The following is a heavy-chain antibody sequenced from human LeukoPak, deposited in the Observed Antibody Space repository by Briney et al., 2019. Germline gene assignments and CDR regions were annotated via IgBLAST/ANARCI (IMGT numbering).Heavy chain of an antibody. D-gene: IGHD2-2*01. J-gene: IGHJ6*02. Sequence: SEILSLTCTVSGGSISSYYWSWIRQPAGKGLEWIGRIYTSGSTNYNPSLKSRVTMSVDTSKNQFSLKLSSVTAAGTAVYYCAREGCSSTSCYGAYYYYGMDVWGQGTTVTVSS. V-gene: IGHV4-4*07. CDR2: IYTSGST. CDR3: AREGCSSTSCYGAYYYYGMDV. CDR1: GGSISSYY.